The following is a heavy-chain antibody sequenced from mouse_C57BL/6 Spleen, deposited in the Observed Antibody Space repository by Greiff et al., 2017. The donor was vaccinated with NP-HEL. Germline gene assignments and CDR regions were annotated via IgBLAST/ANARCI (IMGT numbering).Heavy chain of an antibody. Sequence: VQLQQSGPELVKPGASVKISCKASGYTFTDYYMNWVKQSHGKSLEWIGDINPNNGGTSYNQKFKGKATLTVDKSSSTAYMELRSLTSEDSAVYYCARGATVVATQYYFDYWGQGTTLTVSS. CDR3: ARGATVVATQYYFDY. D-gene: IGHD1-1*01. CDR1: GYTFTDYY. CDR2: INPNNGGT. J-gene: IGHJ2*01. V-gene: IGHV1-26*01.